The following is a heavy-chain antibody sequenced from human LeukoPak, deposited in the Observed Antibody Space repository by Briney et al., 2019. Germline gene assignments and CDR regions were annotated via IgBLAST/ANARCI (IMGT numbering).Heavy chain of an antibody. CDR2: ISWNSGSI. CDR3: AKAGYSYEHLFDY. D-gene: IGHD5-18*01. V-gene: IGHV3-9*01. Sequence: GRSLRLSCAASGFTFDDYAMHWVRQAPGKGLEWVSGISWNSGSIGYADSVKGRFTISRDNSKNTLYLQMNSLRAEDTAVYYCAKAGYSYEHLFDYWGQGTLVTVSS. J-gene: IGHJ4*02. CDR1: GFTFDDYA.